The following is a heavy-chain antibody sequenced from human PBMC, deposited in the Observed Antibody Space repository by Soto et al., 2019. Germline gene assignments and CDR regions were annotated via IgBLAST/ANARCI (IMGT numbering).Heavy chain of an antibody. J-gene: IGHJ6*02. CDR1: AFTFSDYY. V-gene: IGHV3-11*06. CDR2: ISSSSGYT. Sequence: PGGSLRLSCAASAFTFSDYYMSWIRQAPGKGLEWVSYISSSSGYTNYADSVKGRFTISRDNAKNSLYLQMNSLRAEDTAVYYCARFYYDSSGYLPSPYYYYYGMDVWGQGTTVTVSS. D-gene: IGHD3-22*01. CDR3: ARFYYDSSGYLPSPYYYYYGMDV.